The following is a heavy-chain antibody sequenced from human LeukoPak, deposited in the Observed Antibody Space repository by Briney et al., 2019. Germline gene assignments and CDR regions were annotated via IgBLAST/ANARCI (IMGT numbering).Heavy chain of an antibody. D-gene: IGHD3-16*02. J-gene: IGHJ4*02. CDR1: GYSFTTYW. CDR2: IDPSDSYT. CDR3: ARVIHLGELSLYDY. Sequence: GESLKISCKGSGYSFTTYWITWVRQMPGKGLEWMGRIDPSDSYTTYSPSFQGHVTISADKSISTAYLQWSSLKASDTAMYYCARVIHLGELSLYDYWGQGTLVTVSS. V-gene: IGHV5-10-1*01.